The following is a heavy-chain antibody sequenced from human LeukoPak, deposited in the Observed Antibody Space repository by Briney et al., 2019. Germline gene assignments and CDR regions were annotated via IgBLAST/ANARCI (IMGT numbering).Heavy chain of an antibody. Sequence: GGSLRLSCPTSGFTFSSYSMNWVRQAPGKGLEWVSFISSSSTYRYYADSVKGRFTISRDNGNNSLYLQMNSLRAEDTAVYYCARVLHKRNYDSSVYYGYWGQGTLVTVSS. CDR2: ISSSSTYR. J-gene: IGHJ4*02. D-gene: IGHD3-22*01. CDR3: ARVLHKRNYDSSVYYGY. CDR1: GFTFSSYS. V-gene: IGHV3-21*01.